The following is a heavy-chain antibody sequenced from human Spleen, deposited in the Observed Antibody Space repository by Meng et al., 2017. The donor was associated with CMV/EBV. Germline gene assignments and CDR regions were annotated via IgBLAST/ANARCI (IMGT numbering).Heavy chain of an antibody. CDR1: GFTFSTYA. V-gene: IGHV3-30*04. CDR3: ARDVQAFDC. J-gene: IGHJ4*03. CDR2: ISYDGSDK. Sequence: GGSLRLSCEASGFTFSTYAMHWVRQAPGRGLEWVAVISYDGSDKYYADSVKGRFTISRDTSKITLYLQMNSLGAEDTAVYYCARDVQAFDCWGQGTVVTVSS.